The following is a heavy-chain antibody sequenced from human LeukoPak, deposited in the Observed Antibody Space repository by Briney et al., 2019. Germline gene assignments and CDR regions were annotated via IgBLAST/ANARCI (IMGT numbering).Heavy chain of an antibody. CDR1: GGSFSGYY. Sequence: SETLSLTCAVYGGSFSGYYRSWIRQPPGKGLEWIGEINHSGSTNYNPSLKSRVTISVDTSKNQFSLKLSSVTAADTAVYYCARGTPPKHFDYWGQGTLVTVSS. CDR2: INHSGST. CDR3: ARGTPPKHFDY. J-gene: IGHJ4*02. V-gene: IGHV4-34*01.